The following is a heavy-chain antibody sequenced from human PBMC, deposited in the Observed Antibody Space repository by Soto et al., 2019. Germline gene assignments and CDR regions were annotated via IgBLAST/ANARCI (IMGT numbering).Heavy chain of an antibody. D-gene: IGHD7-27*01. CDR2: INPNSGGA. V-gene: IGHV1-2*02. CDR1: GYTFTDYY. CDR3: VRDETGDAFDV. J-gene: IGHJ3*01. Sequence: QVQLVQSGAEVKKPGASVKVSCKASGYTFTDYYIHWVRQAPGQGLEWMGWINPNSGGANYAQHFQGRVTTTRDTSISTAYMECSRLRSDDTAVYFCVRDETGDAFDVWGQGTMVIVSS.